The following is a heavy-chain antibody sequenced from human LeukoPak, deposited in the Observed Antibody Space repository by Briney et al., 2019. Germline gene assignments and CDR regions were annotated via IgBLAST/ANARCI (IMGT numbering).Heavy chain of an antibody. CDR1: GFTFSSYA. V-gene: IGHV3-23*01. CDR2: ISGSGGSI. J-gene: IGHJ4*02. Sequence: GGSLRLSCGASGFTFSSYAMSWVRQAPGKGLEWVSAISGSGGSIYYADSVKGRFTISRDNSKNTLYLQMNSLRAEDTAVYYCALGVEFLIGYCSSTCCFDFDDWGQGTLVTVSS. D-gene: IGHD2-2*01. CDR3: ALGVEFLIGYCSSTCCFDFDD.